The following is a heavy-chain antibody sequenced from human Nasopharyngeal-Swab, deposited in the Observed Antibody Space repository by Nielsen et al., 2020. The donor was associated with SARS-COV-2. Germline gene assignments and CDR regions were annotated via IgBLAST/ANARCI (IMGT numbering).Heavy chain of an antibody. D-gene: IGHD3-10*01. CDR2: INAGNGNT. V-gene: IGHV1-3*01. CDR3: ARAGMGRGFDY. J-gene: IGHJ4*02. Sequence: WVRQAPGQRLEWMGWINAGNGNTKYSQKFQGRVTITGDTSASTAYMELSSLRSEDTAVYYCARAGMGRGFDYWGQGTLVTVSS.